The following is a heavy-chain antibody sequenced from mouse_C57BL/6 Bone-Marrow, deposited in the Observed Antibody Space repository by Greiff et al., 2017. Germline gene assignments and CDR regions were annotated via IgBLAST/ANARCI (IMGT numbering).Heavy chain of an antibody. CDR2: IDPSDSYT. CDR3: ARSVHITTVVATDYARDY. V-gene: IGHV1-69*01. CDR1: GYTFTSYG. Sequence: QVQLQQPGAELVMPGASVKLSCKASGYTFTSYGMHWVKQRPGQGLEWIGEIDPSDSYTNYNQKFKGKSTLTVDKSSSTAYMQLSSLTSADSAVYYCARSVHITTVVATDYARDYWGQGTSVTVSA. D-gene: IGHD1-1*01. J-gene: IGHJ4*01.